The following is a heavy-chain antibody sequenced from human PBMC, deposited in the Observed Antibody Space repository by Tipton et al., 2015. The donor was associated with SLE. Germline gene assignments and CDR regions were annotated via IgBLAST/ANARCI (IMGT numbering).Heavy chain of an antibody. J-gene: IGHJ4*02. CDR1: GYTFTSNG. V-gene: IGHV1-18*04. CDR3: ARSSFYDFWSGYYDY. Sequence: QLVQSGPEVKKPGASVKVSCKASGYTFTSNGITWVRQAPGQGLEWMGWISAYNGNTKYAQKLQGRVTMTTDISTSTAYMELRSLRSDDTAVYYCARSSFYDFWSGYYDYWGQGTLVTVSS. D-gene: IGHD3-3*01. CDR2: ISAYNGNT.